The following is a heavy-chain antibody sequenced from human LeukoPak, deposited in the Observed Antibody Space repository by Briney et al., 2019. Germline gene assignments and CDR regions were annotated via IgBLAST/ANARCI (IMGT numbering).Heavy chain of an antibody. J-gene: IGHJ4*02. CDR3: AKPPTGAADVRDF. V-gene: IGHV3-23*01. D-gene: IGHD7-27*01. CDR2: ISNSGGST. Sequence: TGGSLRLSCADSGFTFSSYAMSWVRQAPGKGLEWVSAISNSGGSTYYADSVKGRFTISRDNSKNTLYLQMNSLRAEDTAIYYCAKPPTGAADVRDFWGQGTLVTVSS. CDR1: GFTFSSYA.